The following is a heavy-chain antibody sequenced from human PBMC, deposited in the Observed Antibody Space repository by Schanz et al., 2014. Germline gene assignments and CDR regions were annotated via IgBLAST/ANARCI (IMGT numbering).Heavy chain of an antibody. D-gene: IGHD3-22*01. V-gene: IGHV3-23*01. CDR1: GFSLDIFA. Sequence: EVHLLESGGGLVEPGGSLRLSCATSGFSLDIFAVSWVRQAPGKGLEWVSAISGSGGSTYYADSVKGRFTISRDNSKNTLYLQMNSLRAEDTAVYYCAKDRSWDYDSSGYFDYWGQGTLVTVSS. J-gene: IGHJ4*02. CDR2: ISGSGGST. CDR3: AKDRSWDYDSSGYFDY.